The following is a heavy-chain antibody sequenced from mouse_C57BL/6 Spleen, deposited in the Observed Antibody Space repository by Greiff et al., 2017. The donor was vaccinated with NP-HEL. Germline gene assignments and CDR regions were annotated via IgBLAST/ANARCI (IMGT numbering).Heavy chain of an antibody. Sequence: EVKVVESGGGLVQPGGSLSLSCAASGFTFTDYYMSWVRQPPGKALEWLGFIRNKANGYTTEYSASVKGRFTISRDNSQSILYLQMNALRAEDSATYYCARYGYYGSSYPFAYWGQGTLVTVSA. CDR1: GFTFTDYY. CDR3: ARYGYYGSSYPFAY. J-gene: IGHJ3*01. V-gene: IGHV7-3*01. D-gene: IGHD1-1*01. CDR2: IRNKANGYTT.